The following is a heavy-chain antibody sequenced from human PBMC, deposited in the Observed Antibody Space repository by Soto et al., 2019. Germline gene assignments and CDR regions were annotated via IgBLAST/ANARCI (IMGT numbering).Heavy chain of an antibody. CDR2: IDHSGST. Sequence: SETLSFTCAAYGGSFSAYYWSWIRQPPGKGLEWIGEIDHSGSTHYNPSLESRVTTSVDTSKNQFSLKVSSVTAANTAVYHCARTDRAIFYGMDVWGQGTTVTVSS. CDR3: ARTDRAIFYGMDV. D-gene: IGHD3-22*01. CDR1: GGSFSAYY. J-gene: IGHJ6*02. V-gene: IGHV4-34*01.